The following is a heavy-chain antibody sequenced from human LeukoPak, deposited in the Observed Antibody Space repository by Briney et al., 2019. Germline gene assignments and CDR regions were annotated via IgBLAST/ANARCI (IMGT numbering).Heavy chain of an antibody. CDR1: GYTFISNY. V-gene: IGHV1-46*01. Sequence: ASVKVSCKASGYTFISNYIHWLRQSPGQGLEWMGMINPNGGTTSYAQKLQDRVTMTRDTSTSTAYMELSSLRSEDTAVYYCARGNLERTYYDILTGTYGMDVWGKGTTVTVSS. J-gene: IGHJ6*04. CDR3: ARGNLERTYYDILTGTYGMDV. D-gene: IGHD3-9*01. CDR2: INPNGGTT.